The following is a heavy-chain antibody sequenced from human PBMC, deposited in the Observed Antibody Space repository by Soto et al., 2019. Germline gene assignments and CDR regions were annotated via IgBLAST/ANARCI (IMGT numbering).Heavy chain of an antibody. CDR3: ARRGITIFGVDENWFDP. J-gene: IGHJ5*02. D-gene: IGHD3-3*01. CDR1: GDSISSGYY. Sequence: PSETLSLTCAVSGDSISSGYYWAWIRRPPGKGLEWIGYIYHSGSTYYNPSLKSRVTISVDRSKNQFSLKLSSVTAADTAVYYCARRGITIFGVDENWFDPWGQGTLVTVSS. CDR2: IYHSGST. V-gene: IGHV4-38-2*01.